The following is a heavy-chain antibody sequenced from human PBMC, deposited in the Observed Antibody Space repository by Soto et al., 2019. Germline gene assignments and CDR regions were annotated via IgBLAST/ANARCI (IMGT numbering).Heavy chain of an antibody. CDR1: GGSISSGGYS. J-gene: IGHJ6*02. V-gene: IGHV4-30-2*01. CDR3: ARVPGP. Sequence: PSETLSLTCAVSGGSISSGGYSWSWVRQPPGKGLEWIGYIYHSGSTYYNPSLKSRVTISVDRSKNQFSLKLSSVTAADTAVYYCARVPGPWGQGTTVTVSS. CDR2: IYHSGST.